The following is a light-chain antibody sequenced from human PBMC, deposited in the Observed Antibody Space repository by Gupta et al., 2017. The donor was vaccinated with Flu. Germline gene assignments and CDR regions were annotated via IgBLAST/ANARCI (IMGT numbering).Light chain of an antibody. Sequence: TLSLSPGERATLSCRASQSVSSNYLAWYQQKPGQAPRLLIYGASSRATGIPDRFSGSGSGTDFTLTISRLEPEDFAVYYCQQFGSSSGYTFGQGTKLEI. CDR2: GAS. CDR3: QQFGSSSGYT. J-gene: IGKJ2*01. V-gene: IGKV3-20*01. CDR1: QSVSSNY.